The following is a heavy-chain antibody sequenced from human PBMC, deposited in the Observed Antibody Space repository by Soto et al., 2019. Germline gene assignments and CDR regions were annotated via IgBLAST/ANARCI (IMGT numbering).Heavy chain of an antibody. CDR2: IVPTLRIT. CDR3: TTPKFGAGRVGVHY. Sequence: QVQLVQSGAEVKRPGSSLKVSCATSGGTSTIYTITWVRQAPGQGLQWMGRIVPTLRITNYAQEFQGRLTITADTSTSTVHLELSSLTSEDAAVYYCTTPKFGAGRVGVHYWGQGTLVTVSS. D-gene: IGHD3-10*01. CDR1: GGTSTIYT. J-gene: IGHJ4*02. V-gene: IGHV1-69*02.